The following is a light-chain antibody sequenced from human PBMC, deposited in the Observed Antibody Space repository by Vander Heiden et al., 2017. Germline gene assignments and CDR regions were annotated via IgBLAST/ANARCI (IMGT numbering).Light chain of an antibody. CDR3: QQSNSTPPHT. CDR2: AAS. V-gene: IGKV1-39*01. CDR1: QSISSY. J-gene: IGKJ2*01. Sequence: DIQMTQSPSSLSASVGDRVTITCRASQSISSYLNWYQQKPGKAAKLLIYAASSLQSGVPSRFSGSGSGTDFTLTISSLQPEDFATYYCQQSNSTPPHTFGQGTKLEIK.